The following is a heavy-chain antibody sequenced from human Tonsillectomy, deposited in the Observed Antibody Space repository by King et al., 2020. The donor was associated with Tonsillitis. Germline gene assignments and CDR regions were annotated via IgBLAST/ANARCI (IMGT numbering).Heavy chain of an antibody. CDR2: ISYDGSNK. V-gene: IGHV3-30*18. CDR3: AKDARGWLVYYFDY. Sequence: VQLVESGGGVVQPGRSLRLSCAASGFTFSSYGMHWVRQATGQGLEWVAVISYDGSNKYYADSVKGRFTISRDNSKNTLYLQMNSLRAEDTAVYYCAKDARGWLVYYFDYWGQGTLVTVSS. J-gene: IGHJ4*02. CDR1: GFTFSSYG. D-gene: IGHD6-19*01.